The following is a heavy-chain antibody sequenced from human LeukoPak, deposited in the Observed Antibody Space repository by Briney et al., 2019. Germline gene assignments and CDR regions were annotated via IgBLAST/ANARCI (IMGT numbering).Heavy chain of an antibody. Sequence: SETLSLTCTISGDSTNTYFWSWIRQPPRKGLEWIGYIYYTGTTNYNPSLKSRVTISVDTSKNQFSLKVSSVTAADTGVYYCASKSTDHGELRFDYWGQGTLVTVSS. CDR2: IYYTGTT. V-gene: IGHV4-59*01. CDR1: GDSTNTYF. CDR3: ASKSTDHGELRFDY. D-gene: IGHD4-17*01. J-gene: IGHJ4*02.